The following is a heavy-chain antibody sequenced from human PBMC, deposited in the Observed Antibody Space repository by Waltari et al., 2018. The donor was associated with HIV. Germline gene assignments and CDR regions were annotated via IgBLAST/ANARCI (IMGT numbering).Heavy chain of an antibody. CDR3: ASSWRTGYQLLYDYYYGMDV. D-gene: IGHD2-2*02. Sequence: QVQLVQSGSELKKPGASVKVSCKASGYTFTSYAMNWVRQAPGQGLEWMGWINTNTGNPTYAQGFTGRFVFSLDTSVSTAYLQICSLKAEDTAVYYCASSWRTGYQLLYDYYYGMDVWGQGTTVTVSS. J-gene: IGHJ6*02. CDR2: INTNTGNP. CDR1: GYTFTSYA. V-gene: IGHV7-4-1*01.